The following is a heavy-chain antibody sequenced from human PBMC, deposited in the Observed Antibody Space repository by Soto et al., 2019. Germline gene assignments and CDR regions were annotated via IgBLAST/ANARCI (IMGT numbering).Heavy chain of an antibody. J-gene: IGHJ4*02. CDR2: ISAGGDGT. D-gene: IGHD1-26*01. Sequence: EGQLLESGGDLVQPGGSLRLSCAASGFSFRSYAMGWVRQAPGKGLNWVSSISAGGDGTYYADSVKGRFNISRDNSKNTMYLQMTSLRADDTAVYYCADGGRYPYYWGPGTLVIVSS. V-gene: IGHV3-23*01. CDR1: GFSFRSYA. CDR3: ADGGRYPYY.